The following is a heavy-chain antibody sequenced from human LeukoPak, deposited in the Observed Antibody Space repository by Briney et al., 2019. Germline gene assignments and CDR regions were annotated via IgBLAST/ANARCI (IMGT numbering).Heavy chain of an antibody. CDR2: IYHSGST. Sequence: SETLSLTCPVSGYSISSGYFWGWIRQPPGKGLEWFGSIYHSGSTYYTPSLQSRVTMSVDTSKNQFSLKLSTVRAADTPVYYCARVIWTGAGAGSLDSWGQGTLVTVSS. J-gene: IGHJ4*02. D-gene: IGHD6-13*01. CDR3: ARVIWTGAGAGSLDS. V-gene: IGHV4-38-2*02. CDR1: GYSISSGYF.